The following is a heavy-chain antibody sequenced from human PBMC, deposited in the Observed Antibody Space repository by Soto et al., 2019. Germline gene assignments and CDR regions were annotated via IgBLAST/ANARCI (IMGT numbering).Heavy chain of an antibody. V-gene: IGHV1-69*13. Sequence: SVKVSCKASGGTFSSYAISWVRQAPGQGLEWMGGIIPIFGTANYAQKFQGRVTITADESTSTAYMELSGLRSEDTAVYYCAEYYYGSSGYPGAFDIWGQGTMVTVSS. CDR2: IIPIFGTA. J-gene: IGHJ3*02. CDR1: GGTFSSYA. CDR3: AEYYYGSSGYPGAFDI. D-gene: IGHD3-22*01.